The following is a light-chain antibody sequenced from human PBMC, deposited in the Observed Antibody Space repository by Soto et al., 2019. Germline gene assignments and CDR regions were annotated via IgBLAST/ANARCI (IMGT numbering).Light chain of an antibody. V-gene: IGKV3-20*01. CDR3: RYYGDAPWT. Sequence: EIVLTQPPGTLSLSPGERATLSCRASQSVSSNNLAWYQHKRGQSPRLLVYGGNSRATGIPDRFSGSGSGPDFTLTISRLEPEDFAVYFCRYYGDAPWTFGRGTKVDIK. CDR2: GGN. J-gene: IGKJ1*01. CDR1: QSVSSNN.